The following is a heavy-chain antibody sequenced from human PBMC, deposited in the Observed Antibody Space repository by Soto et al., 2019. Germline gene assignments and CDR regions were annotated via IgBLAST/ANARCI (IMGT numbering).Heavy chain of an antibody. Sequence: QVQLVQSGAEVKKPGSSVKVSCKASGGTFSSYAISWVRQAPGQGLEWMGGIIPIFGTANYAQKFQGRVPITGDESTSTAYMELSSLRSEATAVYYCARGIVVVPAAIGFWFDPWGQGTLVTVSS. CDR2: IIPIFGTA. CDR3: ARGIVVVPAAIGFWFDP. CDR1: GGTFSSYA. V-gene: IGHV1-69*01. J-gene: IGHJ5*02. D-gene: IGHD2-2*01.